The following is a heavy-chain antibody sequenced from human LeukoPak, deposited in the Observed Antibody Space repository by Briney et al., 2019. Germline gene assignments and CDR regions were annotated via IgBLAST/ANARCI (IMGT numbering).Heavy chain of an antibody. V-gene: IGHV3-23*01. CDR2: ISGGGGST. CDR1: GFPLSRYP. Sequence: GGSLRLPCAVSGFPLSRYPMSCARHAPGRARECGSAISGGGGSTYYADSVKGRFTISRDNSKNPLYLQMNSLRAEETAVYYCAKARVGDYNDYWGQGTLVTVSS. D-gene: IGHD1-26*01. J-gene: IGHJ4*02. CDR3: AKARVGDYNDY.